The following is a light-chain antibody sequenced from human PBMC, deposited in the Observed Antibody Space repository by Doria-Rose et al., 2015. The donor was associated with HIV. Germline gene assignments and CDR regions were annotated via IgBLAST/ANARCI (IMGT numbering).Light chain of an antibody. CDR2: DGS. V-gene: IGKV3-20*01. J-gene: IGKJ1*01. CDR1: QSFSSTY. CDR3: HQYGTSWT. Sequence: TQSPGTLSLSPGDSATLSCRASQSFSSTYLAWYQRKPSQAPSLLIYDGSTRATGIPDRFSAGGSGTDFTLTNNRLEPEDFALYYCHQYGTSWTFGQGTKVEI.